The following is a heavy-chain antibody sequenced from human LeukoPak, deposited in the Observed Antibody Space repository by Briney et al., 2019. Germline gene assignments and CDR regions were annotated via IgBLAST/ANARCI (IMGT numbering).Heavy chain of an antibody. CDR2: IWYDGSNK. J-gene: IGHJ3*02. D-gene: IGHD4-17*01. CDR3: ARVGMTTVTTGAFDI. Sequence: GRSLRLSCAASGSTFSSYGMHWVRQAPGKGLEWVAVIWYDGSNKYYADSVKGRFTISRDNSKNTLYLQMNSLRAEDTAVYYCARVGMTTVTTGAFDIWGQGTMVTVSS. CDR1: GSTFSSYG. V-gene: IGHV3-33*01.